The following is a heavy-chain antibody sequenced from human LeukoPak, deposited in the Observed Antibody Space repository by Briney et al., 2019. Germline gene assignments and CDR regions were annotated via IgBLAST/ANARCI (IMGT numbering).Heavy chain of an antibody. CDR2: ISWNSGRI. Sequence: GRSLRLSCAASGFTFDDYAMHWVRQVPGKSLEWVSGISWNSGRIGYADSVKGRFTISRDNAKNSLYLQMNSLRAEDMALYYCAKGLYGSGSYPDYWGQGTLVTVSS. V-gene: IGHV3-9*03. CDR1: GFTFDDYA. J-gene: IGHJ4*02. CDR3: AKGLYGSGSYPDY. D-gene: IGHD3-10*01.